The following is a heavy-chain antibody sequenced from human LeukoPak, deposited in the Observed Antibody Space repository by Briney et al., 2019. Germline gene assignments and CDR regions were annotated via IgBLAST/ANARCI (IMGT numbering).Heavy chain of an antibody. Sequence: EASVKVSCKASGYTFTSYGISWVRQAPGQGLEWMGWISAYNGNTNYAQKLQGRVTMTTDTSTSTAYMELRSLRSDDTAVYYCAREAVVPAAIGGGHHYYYYYMDVWGKGTTVTVSS. CDR3: AREAVVPAAIGGGHHYYYYYMDV. V-gene: IGHV1-18*01. J-gene: IGHJ6*03. CDR1: GYTFTSYG. D-gene: IGHD2-2*02. CDR2: ISAYNGNT.